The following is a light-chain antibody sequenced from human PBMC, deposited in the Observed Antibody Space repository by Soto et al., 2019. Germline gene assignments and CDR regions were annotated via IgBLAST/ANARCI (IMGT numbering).Light chain of an antibody. Sequence: DIQMTQSPSSLSASVGDRVTITCQASEDISNYLNWYQQKPGKAPKLLIYAASNLETVVPSRFSVSGSGTDFTFTITSLQPEDSAPYYCQQYDNLPITFGQGTGVEIK. J-gene: IGKJ5*01. CDR3: QQYDNLPIT. CDR2: AAS. V-gene: IGKV1-33*01. CDR1: EDISNY.